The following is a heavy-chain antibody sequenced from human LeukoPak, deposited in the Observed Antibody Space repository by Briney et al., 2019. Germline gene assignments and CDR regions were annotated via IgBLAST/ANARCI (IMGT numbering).Heavy chain of an antibody. CDR2: ISSSSSTI. Sequence: GGSLRLSCAASGFTFATDSMNWVRQAPGKGLEWVSYISSSSSTIYYADSVKGRFTISRDNAKNSLYLQMNSLRAEDTAVYYCARSIAVAQEDWFDPWGQGTLVTVSS. D-gene: IGHD6-19*01. CDR1: GFTFATDS. J-gene: IGHJ5*02. V-gene: IGHV3-48*04. CDR3: ARSIAVAQEDWFDP.